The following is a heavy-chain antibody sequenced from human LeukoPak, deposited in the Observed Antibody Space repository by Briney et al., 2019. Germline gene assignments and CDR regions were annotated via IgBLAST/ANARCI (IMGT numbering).Heavy chain of an antibody. CDR1: GYTFTSYG. V-gene: IGHV1-18*01. CDR2: ISAYNGNT. CDR3: ARDQAPTVNYYYYGMDV. D-gene: IGHD4-17*01. Sequence: GASVKVSRKASGYTFTSYGISWVRQAPGQGLEWMGWISAYNGNTNYAQKLQGRVTMTTDTSTSTAYMELRSLRSDDTAVYYCARDQAPTVNYYYYGMDVWGQGTTVTVSS. J-gene: IGHJ6*02.